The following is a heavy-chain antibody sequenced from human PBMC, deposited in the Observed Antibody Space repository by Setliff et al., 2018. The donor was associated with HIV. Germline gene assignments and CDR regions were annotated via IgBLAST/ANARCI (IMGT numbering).Heavy chain of an antibody. CDR3: ARAVYYYYYYMDV. CDR2: IIPILGIA. J-gene: IGHJ6*03. V-gene: IGHV1-69*10. Sequence: SVTVSCKASGGTFSSYAISWVRQAPGQGLEWMGGIIPILGIANYAQKFQGRVTITTDESTSTAYMELSSLRSEDTAVYYCARAVYYYYYYMDVWGKGTTVTVSS. CDR1: GGTFSSYA.